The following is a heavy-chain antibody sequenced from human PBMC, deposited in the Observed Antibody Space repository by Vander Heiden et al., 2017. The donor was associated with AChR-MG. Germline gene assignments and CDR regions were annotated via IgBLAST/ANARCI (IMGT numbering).Heavy chain of an antibody. Sequence: EVQLVESGGGLVQPGRSLRLSCAASGFTFDDYAMHWVRQATGKGLEWVSGISWNSGSIGYADSVKGRFTISRDNAKNSLYLQMNSLRAEDTALYYCAKGYDFWSGYFFLWGQGTLVTVSS. J-gene: IGHJ4*02. CDR1: GFTFDDYA. D-gene: IGHD3-3*01. CDR3: AKGYDFWSGYFFL. V-gene: IGHV3-9*01. CDR2: ISWNSGSI.